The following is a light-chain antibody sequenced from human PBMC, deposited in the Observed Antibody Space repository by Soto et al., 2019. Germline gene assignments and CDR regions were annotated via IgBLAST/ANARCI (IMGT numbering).Light chain of an antibody. CDR2: AAS. J-gene: IGKJ4*01. CDR1: QGIKND. V-gene: IGKV1-6*01. CDR3: QQYNSYSLT. Sequence: AIQMTQSPSSLSASVGDRVTIGCRTSQGIKNDLGWYQQKPGKAPKLLIYAASILQTGVPSRFSGSGSGTDFTLTISSLQPDDFATYYCQQYNSYSLTFGGGTKVDIK.